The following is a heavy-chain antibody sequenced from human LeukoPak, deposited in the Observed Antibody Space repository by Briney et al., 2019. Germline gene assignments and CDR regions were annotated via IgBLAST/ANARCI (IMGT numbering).Heavy chain of an antibody. CDR2: IYYSGST. Sequence: PSETLSLTCTVSGGSISSYYWSWIRQPPGKGLEWIGYIYYSGSTNYNPSLKSRVTISVDTSKNQFSLKLSSVTAADTAVYYCAKQYYGDYVGWFDPWGQGTLVTVSS. D-gene: IGHD4-17*01. V-gene: IGHV4-59*01. CDR1: GGSISSYY. CDR3: AKQYYGDYVGWFDP. J-gene: IGHJ5*02.